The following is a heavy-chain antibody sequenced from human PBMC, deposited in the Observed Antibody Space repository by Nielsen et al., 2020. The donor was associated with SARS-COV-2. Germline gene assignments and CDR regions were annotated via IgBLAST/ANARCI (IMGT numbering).Heavy chain of an antibody. D-gene: IGHD3-3*01. Sequence: ASVKVSCKASGYTFTSYGISWVRQAPGQGLEWMGWISAYNGNTNYAQKLQGRVTMTTDTSTSTAYMELRSLRSDDTAVYYCARGSTGYDFWSGYSDYYYYYMDVWGKGTTVTVSS. J-gene: IGHJ6*03. CDR1: GYTFTSYG. CDR2: ISAYNGNT. V-gene: IGHV1-18*04. CDR3: ARGSTGYDFWSGYSDYYYYYMDV.